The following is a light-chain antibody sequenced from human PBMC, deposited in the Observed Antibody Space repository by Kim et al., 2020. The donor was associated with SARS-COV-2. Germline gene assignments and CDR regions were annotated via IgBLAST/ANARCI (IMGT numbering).Light chain of an antibody. CDR1: QSVRSN. CDR3: QQYDSWPPDT. CDR2: GAS. V-gene: IGKV3-15*01. Sequence: EIVLTQSPATLSVSPGERATLSCRASQSVRSNLAWYQQKPGQAPRLLIYGASTRATGIPVRFIGTGSGTEFTLTISSLQSEDFAVYYCQQYDSWPPDTFGQGTKLEI. J-gene: IGKJ2*01.